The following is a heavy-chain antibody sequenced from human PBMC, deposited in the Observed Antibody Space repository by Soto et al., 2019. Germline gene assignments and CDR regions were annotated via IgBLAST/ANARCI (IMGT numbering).Heavy chain of an antibody. J-gene: IGHJ6*02. CDR1: GFTFSSYG. D-gene: IGHD3-22*01. CDR2: ISYDGSNK. Sequence: GGSLRLSCAASGFTFSSYGMHWVRQAPGKGLEWVAVISYDGSNKYYADSVKGRFTISRDNSKNTLYLQMNSLRAEDTAVYYCAIDWDDSSGYSRNYGMDVWGQGTTVTVSS. CDR3: AIDWDDSSGYSRNYGMDV. V-gene: IGHV3-30*03.